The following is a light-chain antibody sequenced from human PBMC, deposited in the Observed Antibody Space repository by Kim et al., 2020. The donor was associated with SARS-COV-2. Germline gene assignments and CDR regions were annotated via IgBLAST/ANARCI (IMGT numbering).Light chain of an antibody. CDR1: SSDLGAYDL. CDR3: SSYTSSVSWV. V-gene: IGLV2-14*03. CDR2: YVS. Sequence: GASVPITCPGTSSDLGAYDLVSWFQHHPGRAPILMIYYVSQRPSRVSTRFSGSKSGNTASLTISGLQAEDEADYYCSSYTSSVSWVFGGGTQLTVL. J-gene: IGLJ3*02.